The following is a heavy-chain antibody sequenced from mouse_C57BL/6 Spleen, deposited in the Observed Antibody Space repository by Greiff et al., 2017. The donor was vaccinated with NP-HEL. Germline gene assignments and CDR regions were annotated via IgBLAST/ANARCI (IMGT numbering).Heavy chain of an antibody. CDR3: ARRGYYGSSGDDY. D-gene: IGHD1-1*01. Sequence: EVQLQQSGPELVKPGASVKISCKASGYTFTDYYMNWVKQSHGKSLEWIGDINPNNGGTSYNQKFKGKATLTVDKSSSTAYMELRSLTSEDSAVDYCARRGYYGSSGDDYWGQGTTLTVSS. CDR2: INPNNGGT. J-gene: IGHJ2*01. CDR1: GYTFTDYY. V-gene: IGHV1-26*01.